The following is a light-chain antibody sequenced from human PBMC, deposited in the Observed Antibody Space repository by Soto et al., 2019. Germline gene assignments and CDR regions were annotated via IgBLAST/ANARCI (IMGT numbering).Light chain of an antibody. CDR2: QDT. Sequence: SYELTQPPSVSVSPGQTASITCSGNSLGDKYVSWYQQKPGQSPLVVIYQDTQRPSGIPERFSGSNSGNTATLTISGTQAMDEADFYCQAWDSSTVVFGGGTKLTVL. V-gene: IGLV3-1*01. CDR3: QAWDSSTVV. J-gene: IGLJ2*01. CDR1: SLGDKY.